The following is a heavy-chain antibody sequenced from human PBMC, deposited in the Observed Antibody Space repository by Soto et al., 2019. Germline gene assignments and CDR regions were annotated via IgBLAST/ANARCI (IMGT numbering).Heavy chain of an antibody. CDR3: ARALRFLEWLSGGSNWFDP. V-gene: IGHV1-18*01. J-gene: IGHJ5*02. CDR2: ISAYNGNT. D-gene: IGHD3-3*01. CDR1: GYTFTSYG. Sequence: SGAEVKKPGASVKVSCKASGYTFTSYGISWVRQAPGQGLEWMGWISAYNGNTNYAQKLQGRVTMTTDTSTSTAYMELRSLRSDDTAVYYCARALRFLEWLSGGSNWFDPWGQGTLVTVSS.